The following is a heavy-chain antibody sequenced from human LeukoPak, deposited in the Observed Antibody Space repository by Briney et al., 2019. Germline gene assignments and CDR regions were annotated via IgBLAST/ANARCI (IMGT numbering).Heavy chain of an antibody. Sequence: PSETLSLTCTVSGGSISSYYWSWIRQPAGKGLEWIGRIYTSGSTDYNPSLSSRVTMSVDTSQKQFSLRLTSVTAADTAVYYCARGTYNWNVAVFDYWGQGTLVTVSS. D-gene: IGHD1-20*01. J-gene: IGHJ4*02. CDR1: GGSISSYY. CDR2: IYTSGST. CDR3: ARGTYNWNVAVFDY. V-gene: IGHV4-4*07.